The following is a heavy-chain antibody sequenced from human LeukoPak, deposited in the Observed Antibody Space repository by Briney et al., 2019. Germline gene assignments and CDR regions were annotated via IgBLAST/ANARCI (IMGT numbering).Heavy chain of an antibody. CDR2: IIPIFGTA. J-gene: IGHJ4*02. D-gene: IGHD5-24*01. Sequence: SVKVSCKASGGTFGSYAISWVRQAPGQGLEWMGGIIPIFGTANYAQKFQGRVTITADESTSTAYMELSSLRSEDTAVYYCAREGDGYVRYFDYWGQGTLVTVSS. CDR3: AREGDGYVRYFDY. V-gene: IGHV1-69*13. CDR1: GGTFGSYA.